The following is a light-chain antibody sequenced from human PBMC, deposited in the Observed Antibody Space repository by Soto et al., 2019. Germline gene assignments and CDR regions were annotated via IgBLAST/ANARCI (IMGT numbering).Light chain of an antibody. Sequence: DIVMTQSPDSLAVSLGERGTINCKSSQSVLYRSNSKNYLAWYQQKPGQPPRLLIYWASTRESGVHDRFSGSGSGTDFTLTISSLQAEDVAVYYCQQYYSTPLAFGGGTTVDI. V-gene: IGKV4-1*01. CDR1: QSVLYRSNSKNY. J-gene: IGKJ4*01. CDR2: WAS. CDR3: QQYYSTPLA.